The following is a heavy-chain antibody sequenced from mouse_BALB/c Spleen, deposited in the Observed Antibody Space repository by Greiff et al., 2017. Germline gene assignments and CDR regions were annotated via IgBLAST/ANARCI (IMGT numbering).Heavy chain of an antibody. Sequence: QVQLQQSGPELVKPGAFVKISCKASGYTFTSYDINWVKQRPGQGLEWIGWIYPGDGSTNYNEKFKGKATLTADKSSSTAYMQLSSLTSENSAVYFCARSYYRYEGAMDYWGQGTSVTVSS. CDR1: GYTFTSYD. CDR3: ARSYYRYEGAMDY. D-gene: IGHD2-14*01. J-gene: IGHJ4*01. CDR2: IYPGDGST. V-gene: IGHV1S56*01.